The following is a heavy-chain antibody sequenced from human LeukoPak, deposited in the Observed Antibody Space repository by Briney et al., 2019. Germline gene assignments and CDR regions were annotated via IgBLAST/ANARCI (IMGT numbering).Heavy chain of an antibody. CDR3: ARGWGVAEAFDY. CDR1: GDTFTSYG. CDR2: ISAYNGNT. J-gene: IGHJ4*02. D-gene: IGHD6-19*01. V-gene: IGHV1-18*01. Sequence: GASVKVSCKASGDTFTSYGISWVRQAPGQGLEWMGWISAYNGNTNYAQKFQGRVTMTRDTSISTAYMELSRLRSDDTAVYYCARGWGVAEAFDYWGQGTLVTVSS.